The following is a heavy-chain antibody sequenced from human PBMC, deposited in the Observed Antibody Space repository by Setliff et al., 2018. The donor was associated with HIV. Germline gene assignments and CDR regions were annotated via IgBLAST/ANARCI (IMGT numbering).Heavy chain of an antibody. V-gene: IGHV3-15*01. CDR3: TTDLGSGRFSWNNN. J-gene: IGHJ4*02. Sequence: GGSLRLSCVASGLPFSYAWLSWVRQAPGKGLEWVGRIRNKKNGGTTYYAAPVEGRFTISRDDSKNTLSLQMNSLKTEDTAIYYCTTDLGSGRFSWNNNWGQGTLVTVSS. CDR1: GLPFSYAW. CDR2: IRNKKNGGTT. D-gene: IGHD1-26*01.